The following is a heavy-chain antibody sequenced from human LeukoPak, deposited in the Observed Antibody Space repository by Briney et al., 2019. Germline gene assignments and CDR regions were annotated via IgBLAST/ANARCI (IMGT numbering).Heavy chain of an antibody. CDR2: IYYSGST. V-gene: IGHV4-39*07. CDR3: ARAYSSGRVDY. D-gene: IGHD3-22*01. Sequence: SETLSLTCIVSGGSISSSSYYWGWIRQPPGKGLEWIGSIYYSGSTYCNPSLKSRVTISVDTSKNQFSLKLSSVTAADTAVYYCARAYSSGRVDYWGQGTLVTVSS. CDR1: GGSISSSSYY. J-gene: IGHJ4*02.